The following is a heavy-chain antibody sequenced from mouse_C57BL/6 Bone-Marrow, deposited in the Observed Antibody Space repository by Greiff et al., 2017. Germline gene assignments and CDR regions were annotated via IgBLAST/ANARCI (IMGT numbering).Heavy chain of an antibody. CDR2: IRNKANGYTT. J-gene: IGHJ2*01. CDR3: ARWRVTTVVAPDY. D-gene: IGHD1-1*01. Sequence: EVMLVESGGGLVQPGGSLSLSCAASGFTFTDYYMSWVRQPPGKALEWLGFIRNKANGYTTEYSASVKGRFTISRDNSQSILYLQMNALRAEDSATYYCARWRVTTVVAPDYWGQGTTLTVSS. CDR1: GFTFTDYY. V-gene: IGHV7-3*01.